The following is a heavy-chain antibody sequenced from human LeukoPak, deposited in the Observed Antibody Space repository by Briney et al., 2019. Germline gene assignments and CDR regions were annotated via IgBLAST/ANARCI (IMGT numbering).Heavy chain of an antibody. Sequence: SETLSLTCAVSGGSISSYYWSWIRQPPGKGLEWIGYIYYSGSTNYNPSLKSRVTISVDTSKNQFSLKLSSVTAADTAVYYCARGLAGSSGYYPYFDYWGQGTLVTVSS. CDR3: ARGLAGSSGYYPYFDY. CDR1: GGSISSYY. J-gene: IGHJ4*02. V-gene: IGHV4-59*12. D-gene: IGHD3-22*01. CDR2: IYYSGST.